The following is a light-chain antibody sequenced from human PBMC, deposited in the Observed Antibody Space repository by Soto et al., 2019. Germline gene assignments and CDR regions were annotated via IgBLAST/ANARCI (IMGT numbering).Light chain of an antibody. V-gene: IGKV1-9*01. CDR2: GAS. Sequence: DIQLTQSPSFLSASVGDRVTITCRASQGTSSYLAWFQQKPGRAPKLLIYGASTLQSGVPARFSGSGSGTDFTLTISNLQPEDFATYYCQQLNAYPLTFGQGIRLEIK. CDR1: QGTSSY. CDR3: QQLNAYPLT. J-gene: IGKJ5*01.